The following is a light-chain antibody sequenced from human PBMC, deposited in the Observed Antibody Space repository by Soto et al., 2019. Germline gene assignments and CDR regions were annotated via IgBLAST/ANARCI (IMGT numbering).Light chain of an antibody. CDR3: QQYAGSPRT. CDR2: DAS. Sequence: EMVLTQSPGNLSLSTGERDTLSCRASQSISRNYLAWYQQTPGQAPRLLIYDASSRAAGIPDRFSGSGSGTDFTLTISRLEPEDFGVYYCQQYAGSPRTFGQGTKVDIK. CDR1: QSISRNY. V-gene: IGKV3-20*01. J-gene: IGKJ1*01.